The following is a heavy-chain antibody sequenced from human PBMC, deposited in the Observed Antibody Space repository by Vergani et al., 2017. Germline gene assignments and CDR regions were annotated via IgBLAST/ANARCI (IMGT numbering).Heavy chain of an antibody. V-gene: IGHV3-23*01. CDR3: AKDGGSQGYYFDY. J-gene: IGHJ4*02. D-gene: IGHD4-23*01. CDR1: GFTFSSYA. Sequence: EVQLLESGGGLVQPGGSLRLSCAASGFTFSSYAMSWVRQAPGKGLEWVSAISGSGGSTYYADSAKGRFTISRDNSKNTLYLQMNSLRAEDTAVYYCAKDGGSQGYYFDYWGQGTLVTVSS. CDR2: ISGSGGST.